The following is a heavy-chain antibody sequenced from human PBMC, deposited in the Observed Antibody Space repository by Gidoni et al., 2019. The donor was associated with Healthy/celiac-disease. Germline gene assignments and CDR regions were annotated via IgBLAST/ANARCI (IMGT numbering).Heavy chain of an antibody. V-gene: IGHV1-2*04. D-gene: IGHD6-13*01. CDR2: INPNSGGT. J-gene: IGHJ6*02. CDR3: AREGYRSAAAGSYYYYGMDV. CDR1: GYTFTGYY. Sequence: QVQLVQSGAEVKKPGASVQVSCKASGYTFTGYYMHWVRQAPGQGLEWMGWINPNSGGTNYAQKFQGWVTMTRDTSISTAYMELSRLRSDDTAVYYCAREGYRSAAAGSYYYYGMDVWGQGTTVTVSS.